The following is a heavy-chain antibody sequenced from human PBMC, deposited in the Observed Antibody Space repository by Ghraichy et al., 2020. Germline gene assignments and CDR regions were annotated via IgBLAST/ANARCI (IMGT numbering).Heavy chain of an antibody. CDR3: VRDWDYVMDV. J-gene: IGHJ6*02. CDR2: ISASDDRT. D-gene: IGHD7-27*01. V-gene: IGHV1-18*01. CDR1: GYTFTSYV. Sequence: ASVKVSCKTSGYTFTSYVVSWVRQAPGQGLEWVGWISASDDRTNYAQKFQGRVTVTADASTSTSFMELRNLRSDDTAVYYCVRDWDYVMDVWGQGATVTVSS.